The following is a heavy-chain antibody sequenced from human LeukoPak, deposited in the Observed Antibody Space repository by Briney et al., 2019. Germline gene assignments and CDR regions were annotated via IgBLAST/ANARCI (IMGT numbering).Heavy chain of an antibody. CDR3: ARSATMVRGVIRWFDP. Sequence: SETLSLTCTVSGGSISSSSYYWGWIRQPPGKGLEWIGEINHSGSTNYNPSLKSRVTISVDTSKNQFSLKLSSVTAADTAVYYCARSATMVRGVIRWFDPWGQGTLVTVSS. D-gene: IGHD3-10*01. J-gene: IGHJ5*02. V-gene: IGHV4-39*07. CDR1: GGSISSSSYY. CDR2: INHSGST.